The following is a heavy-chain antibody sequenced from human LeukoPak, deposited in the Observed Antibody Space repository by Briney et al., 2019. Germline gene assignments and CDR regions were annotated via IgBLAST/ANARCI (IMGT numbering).Heavy chain of an antibody. J-gene: IGHJ4*02. Sequence: WETLSLTCTVSGGSLSSYIWSWVRQPPGKGLGWVGNIYYTGSSKYHPSIKSRDTKSEDTSKNQFSLTLSSVTAADTAVYYCARHGGPSLVLGYFDYGGQGTLVTVSS. D-gene: IGHD2-8*01. V-gene: IGHV4-59*08. CDR3: ARHGGPSLVLGYFDY. CDR2: IYYTGSS. CDR1: GGSLSSYI.